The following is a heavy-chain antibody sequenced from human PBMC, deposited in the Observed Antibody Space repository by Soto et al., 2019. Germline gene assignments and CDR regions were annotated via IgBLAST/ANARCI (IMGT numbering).Heavy chain of an antibody. CDR1: GVSISSGGYY. CDR3: ARYGPGMPYYFDY. CDR2: IYYTGST. Sequence: QVQLQESGPGLVKPSQTLSLTCTVSGVSISSGGYYWSWIRQHPWKGLEWIGYIYYTGSTYYNPSLKSRVTMSADTSKNQFSLKLSSVTAADTAVYYCARYGPGMPYYFDYWGQGTLVTVSS. V-gene: IGHV4-31*03. J-gene: IGHJ4*02. D-gene: IGHD3-10*01.